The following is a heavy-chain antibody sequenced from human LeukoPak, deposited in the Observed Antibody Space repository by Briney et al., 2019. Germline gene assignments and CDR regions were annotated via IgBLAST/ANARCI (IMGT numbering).Heavy chain of an antibody. CDR1: GFTFSSYS. D-gene: IGHD5-12*01. J-gene: IGHJ4*02. Sequence: GGSLRLSCAASGFTFSSYSMTWVRQAPGKGLEWVSSISSSSSYIYYADSVKGRFTISRDNAKNSLYLQTNSLRAEDTAVYYCARAYSGYDFFDYLGQGTLVTVSS. CDR3: ARAYSGYDFFDY. V-gene: IGHV3-21*01. CDR2: ISSSSSYI.